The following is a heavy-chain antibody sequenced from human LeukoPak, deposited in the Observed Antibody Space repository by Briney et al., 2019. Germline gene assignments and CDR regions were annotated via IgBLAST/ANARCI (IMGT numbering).Heavy chain of an antibody. CDR1: GFMFSDYA. V-gene: IGHV3-23*01. D-gene: IGHD2-2*01. CDR2: ISSSGGTT. J-gene: IGHJ4*02. Sequence: GGSLRLSGVASGFMFSDYAMSWVRQAPGKGLEWVSSISSSGGTTFYADSVKGRFTISRDNSKNTLYLQMNSLRAEDTAVYYCAKDRFVGTSRYYFDYWGQGTLVTVSS. CDR3: AKDRFVGTSRYYFDY.